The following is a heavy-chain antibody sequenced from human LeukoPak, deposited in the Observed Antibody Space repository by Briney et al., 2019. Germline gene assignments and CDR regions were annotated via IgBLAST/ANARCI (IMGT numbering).Heavy chain of an antibody. J-gene: IGHJ4*02. V-gene: IGHV4-39*01. CDR2: IYYSGST. D-gene: IGHD5-12*01. CDR3: ARHSPGTLRHPPRSPFDY. Sequence: SETLSLTCTVSGGSISSSSYYWGWIRQPPGKGLEWIGSIYYSGSTYYNPSLKSRVTISVDTSKNQFSLKLSSVTAADTAVYYCARHSPGTLRHPPRSPFDYWGQGTLVTVSS. CDR1: GGSISSSSYY.